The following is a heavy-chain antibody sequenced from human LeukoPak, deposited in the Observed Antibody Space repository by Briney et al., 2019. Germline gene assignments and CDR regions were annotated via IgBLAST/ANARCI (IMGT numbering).Heavy chain of an antibody. CDR2: ITDSGTTT. J-gene: IGHJ4*02. V-gene: IGHV3-23*01. Sequence: GGSLRLSCAASGFTFSNYAMSWVRQAPGKGLEWVSTITDSGTTTLYADSVKGRFTISRDNSKNTLYLQMNSLTEEDTAVYYCARGYCSGGSCYPPKYWGQGTLVTVSS. CDR1: GFTFSNYA. CDR3: ARGYCSGGSCYPPKY. D-gene: IGHD2-15*01.